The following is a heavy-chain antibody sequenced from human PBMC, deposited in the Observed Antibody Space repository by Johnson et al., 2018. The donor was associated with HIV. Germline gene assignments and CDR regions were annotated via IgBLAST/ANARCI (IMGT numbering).Heavy chain of an antibody. CDR2: ISSSGSTI. Sequence: EVQLVESGGGVVQPGRSLRLSCAASGFTFSSYEMNWVRQAPGKGLEWVSYISSSGSTIYYADSVKGRFTISRDNAKNSLYLQMNSLRPEDTAVYYGARVHIYCSGGSCYHLELPFIWGQGTMVIVSS. D-gene: IGHD2-15*01. J-gene: IGHJ3*02. V-gene: IGHV3-48*03. CDR1: GFTFSSYE. CDR3: ARVHIYCSGGSCYHLELPFI.